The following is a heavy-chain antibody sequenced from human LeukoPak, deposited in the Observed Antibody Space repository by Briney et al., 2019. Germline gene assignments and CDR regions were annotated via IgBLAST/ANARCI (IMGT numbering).Heavy chain of an antibody. CDR2: IYYSGST. CDR3: ARDFYGYNWANFFDY. V-gene: IGHV4-39*02. CDR1: GDSISSSSYY. J-gene: IGHJ4*02. Sequence: SETLSLTCTVSGDSISSSSYYWGWIRQPPGKGLEWIGGIYYSGSTYYNPSLKSRVTISVDTSKNQFSLKLSSVTAADTAVYYCARDFYGYNWANFFDYWGQGTLVTVSS. D-gene: IGHD5-24*01.